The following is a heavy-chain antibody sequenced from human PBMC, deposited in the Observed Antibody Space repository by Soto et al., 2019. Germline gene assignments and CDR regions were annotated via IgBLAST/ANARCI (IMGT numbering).Heavy chain of an antibody. J-gene: IGHJ4*02. V-gene: IGHV3-7*01. D-gene: IGHD2-2*03. CDR1: RFTFSTYW. CDR3: ARGGYCSSTSCSLFDY. Sequence: GGSLRLSCAASRFTFSTYWMSWVRQAPGKGLEWVASIRQDGSQKYYVDSVKGRFTISRDNAKNSLYLQMNSLRADDTAVYYCARGGYCSSTSCSLFDYWGQGTLVTVSS. CDR2: IRQDGSQK.